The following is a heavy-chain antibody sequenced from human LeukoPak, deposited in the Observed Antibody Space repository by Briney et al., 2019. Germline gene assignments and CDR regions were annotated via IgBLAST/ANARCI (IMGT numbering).Heavy chain of an antibody. Sequence: PSETLSLTCTVSGGPVNSYYWSWIRQPPGKGLEWIGYIYYSGSTYYNPSLKSRVTISVDTSKNQFSLKLSSVTAADTAVYYCARVRRALNNWFDPWGQGTLVTVSS. CDR1: GGPVNSYY. J-gene: IGHJ5*02. CDR2: IYYSGST. CDR3: ARVRRALNNWFDP. V-gene: IGHV4-59*02.